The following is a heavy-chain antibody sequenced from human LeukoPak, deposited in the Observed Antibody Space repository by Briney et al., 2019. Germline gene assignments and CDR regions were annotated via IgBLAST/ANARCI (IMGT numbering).Heavy chain of an antibody. V-gene: IGHV4-31*03. J-gene: IGHJ5*02. CDR1: GGSISSGGYY. CDR2: IYYSGST. D-gene: IGHD1-1*01. CDR3: ATFAPWSDGYWFDP. Sequence: SETLSLTCTVSGGSISSGGYYWSWIRQHPGKGLEWIGYIYYSGSTYYNPSLKSRVTISVDTSKNQFSLKLSSVTAADTAVYYCATFAPWSDGYWFDPWGQGTLVTVSS.